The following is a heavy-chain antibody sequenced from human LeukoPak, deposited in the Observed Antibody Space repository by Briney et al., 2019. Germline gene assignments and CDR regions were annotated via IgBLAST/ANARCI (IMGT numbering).Heavy chain of an antibody. CDR1: GGSFSGYY. CDR2: INHSGST. J-gene: IGHJ4*02. V-gene: IGHV4-34*01. CDR3: ARGPYYLGPGIDYNRLNVVY. Sequence: PSETLSLTCAVYGGSFSGYYWTWIRQPPGKGLEWIGEINHSGSTNYNPSLKSRVTISIDTSKSQFSLKLSSVTAADTAVYYCARGPYYLGPGIDYNRLNVVYGGRETRVTVS. D-gene: IGHD3-10*01.